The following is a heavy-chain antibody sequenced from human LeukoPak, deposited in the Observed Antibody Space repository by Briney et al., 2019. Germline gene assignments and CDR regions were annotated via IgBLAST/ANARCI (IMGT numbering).Heavy chain of an antibody. J-gene: IGHJ4*02. V-gene: IGHV4-4*07. Sequence: SETLSLTCTVSGGSISSYYWSWIRQPAGKGLEWIGRIYTSGSTNYNPPLQSRVTISVDTSKNQFSLKLSSVTAADTAVYYCARLKYSSGWYYFDYWGQGTLVTVSS. CDR1: GGSISSYY. CDR3: ARLKYSSGWYYFDY. D-gene: IGHD6-19*01. CDR2: IYTSGST.